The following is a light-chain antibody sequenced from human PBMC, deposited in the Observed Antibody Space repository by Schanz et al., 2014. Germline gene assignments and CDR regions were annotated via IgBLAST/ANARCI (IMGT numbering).Light chain of an antibody. Sequence: QSVLTQRNAGDGAPGQSFPLSCTGSTSNIGAGYDVHWYQHLPGTAPKLLIYANDQRPSGVPDRFSGSKSGNTASLTVSGLQAEDEADYYCSSYAGSNNLVFGGGTKLTVL. CDR2: AND. V-gene: IGLV1-40*01. CDR1: TSNIGAGYD. J-gene: IGLJ2*01. CDR3: SSYAGSNNLV.